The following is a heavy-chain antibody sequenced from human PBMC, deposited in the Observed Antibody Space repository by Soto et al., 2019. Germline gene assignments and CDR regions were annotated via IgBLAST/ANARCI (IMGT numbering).Heavy chain of an antibody. CDR1: GGTFSSYA. D-gene: IGHD6-13*01. V-gene: IGHV1-69*01. CDR2: IIPIFGTA. J-gene: IGHJ5*02. CDR3: ARDQGAAAGIREGITGDP. Sequence: QVQLVQSGAEVKKPESSVKVSCKASGGTFSSYAISWVRQAPGQGLEWMGGIIPIFGTANYAQKFQGRVTITADEFTSTAYMERSSLRSEDTAVYYCARDQGAAAGIREGITGDPWGQGTLVTVSS.